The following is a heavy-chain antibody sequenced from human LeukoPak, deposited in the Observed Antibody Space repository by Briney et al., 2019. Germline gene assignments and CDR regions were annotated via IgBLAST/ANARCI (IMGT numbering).Heavy chain of an antibody. V-gene: IGHV3-30-3*01. J-gene: IGHJ4*02. CDR1: GFIFNSYA. Sequence: GGSLRLSCAASGFIFNSYAMHWVRQAPGKGLEWVAVISLDGSNKYYADSVKGRFTISRDNSKSTQYLQMYSLRAEDTAMYYCARDPYDVLTGYYARLEYWGQGTLVTVSS. CDR3: ARDPYDVLTGYYARLEY. D-gene: IGHD3-9*01. CDR2: ISLDGSNK.